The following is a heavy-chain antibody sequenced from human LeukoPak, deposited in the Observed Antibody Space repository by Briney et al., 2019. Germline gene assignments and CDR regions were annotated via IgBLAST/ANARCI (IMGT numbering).Heavy chain of an antibody. CDR1: GFTFSSYG. D-gene: IGHD4-11*01. J-gene: IGHJ3*02. Sequence: LRLSCAASGFTFSSYGMHWVRQAPGKGLEWVAVISYDGSNKYYADSVKGRFTISRDNSKNTLYLQMNSLRAEDTAVYYCAKVNYLDELDAFDIWGQGTMVTVSS. V-gene: IGHV3-30*18. CDR2: ISYDGSNK. CDR3: AKVNYLDELDAFDI.